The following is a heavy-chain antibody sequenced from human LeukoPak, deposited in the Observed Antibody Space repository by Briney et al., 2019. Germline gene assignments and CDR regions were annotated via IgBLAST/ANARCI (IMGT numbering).Heavy chain of an antibody. J-gene: IGHJ4*02. D-gene: IGHD3-22*01. CDR2: IYYSGST. V-gene: IGHV4-31*03. CDR3: ARVTPYYDSMGFDY. Sequence: SETLSLTCTVSGGSISSGGYYWSWIRQHPGKGLEWIGYIYYSGSTYYNPSLKSRVTISVDTSKNQFSLKLSSVTAADTAVYYCARVTPYYDSMGFDYWGQGTLVTVPS. CDR1: GGSISSGGYY.